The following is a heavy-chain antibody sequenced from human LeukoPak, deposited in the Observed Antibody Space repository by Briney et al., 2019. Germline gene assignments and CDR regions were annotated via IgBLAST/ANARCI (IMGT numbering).Heavy chain of an antibody. CDR1: GFAFSSYG. CDR3: AKDTYSTSWQLDS. CDR2: ISYDGSTE. D-gene: IGHD2-2*01. V-gene: IGHV3-30*18. J-gene: IGHJ4*02. Sequence: GGSPRLSCAASGFAFSSYGVHWVRQAPDKGLEWVAVISYDGSTEYYIDSVKGRFTISRDNSKNTLYPQMNSLRAEDTAVYYCAKDTYSTSWQLDSSGQGTLVTVSS.